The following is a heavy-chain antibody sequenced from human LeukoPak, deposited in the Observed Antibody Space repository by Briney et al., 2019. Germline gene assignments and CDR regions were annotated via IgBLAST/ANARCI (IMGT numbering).Heavy chain of an antibody. CDR3: AKEADGSYAFDI. D-gene: IGHD5-24*01. J-gene: IGHJ3*02. CDR1: GFTFSSYG. Sequence: GRSLGLSCAASGFTFSSYGMHWVRQAPGKGLEWVAVISYDGSNKYYADSVKGRFTISRDNSKNTLYLQMNSLRAEDTAVYYCAKEADGSYAFDIWGQGTMVTVSS. CDR2: ISYDGSNK. V-gene: IGHV3-30*18.